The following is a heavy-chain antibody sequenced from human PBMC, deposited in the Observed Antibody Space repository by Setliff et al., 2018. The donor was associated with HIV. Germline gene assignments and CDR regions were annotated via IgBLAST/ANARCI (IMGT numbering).Heavy chain of an antibody. CDR2: IDANGGGT. J-gene: IGHJ4*02. V-gene: IGHV3-74*01. D-gene: IGHD1-26*01. CDR3: ARGGVGSFDY. Sequence: PGGSLRLSCAASGFTFSYYWMHWVRQAPGKGPVWVARIDANGGGTSYADSVKGRFTISRDNAKNMLYVQMNSLRAEDTAVYYCARGGVGSFDYWGQGTLVTVSS. CDR1: GFTFSYYW.